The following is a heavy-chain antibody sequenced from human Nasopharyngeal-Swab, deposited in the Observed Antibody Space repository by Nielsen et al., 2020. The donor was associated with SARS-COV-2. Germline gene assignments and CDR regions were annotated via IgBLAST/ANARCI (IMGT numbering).Heavy chain of an antibody. Sequence: GGSLRLSCAASGFTFSSYGMHWVCQAPGKGLEWVAVISHDGSNKYYADSVKGRFTISRDNSKNTLYLQMNSLRAEDTAVYYCAKATGGFGMDVWGQGTTVTVSS. J-gene: IGHJ6*02. CDR1: GFTFSSYG. CDR2: ISHDGSNK. CDR3: AKATGGFGMDV. D-gene: IGHD3-10*01. V-gene: IGHV3-30*18.